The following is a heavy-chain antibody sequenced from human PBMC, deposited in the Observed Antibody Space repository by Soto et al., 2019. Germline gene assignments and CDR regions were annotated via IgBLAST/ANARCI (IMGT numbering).Heavy chain of an antibody. V-gene: IGHV3-53*02. CDR2: IYSGGST. CDR3: ARDASRDRYYFDY. Sequence: VQLVETGGGLIQPGGSLRLSCAASGFTVSSNYMSWVRQAPGKGLEWVSVIYSGGSTYYADSVKGRFTISRDNSKNTLYLQMNSLRAEDTAVYYCARDASRDRYYFDYWGQGTLVTVSS. CDR1: GFTVSSNY. J-gene: IGHJ4*02.